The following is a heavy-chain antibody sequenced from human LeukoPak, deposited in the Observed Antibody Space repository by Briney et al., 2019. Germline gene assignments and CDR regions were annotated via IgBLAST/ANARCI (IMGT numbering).Heavy chain of an antibody. Sequence: TSETLSLTCTVSGGSINNYYWSWIRQPAGKGLEWIGRVYTSGSTNYNPSLKSRVTMSVDTSKNQISLKLSSVTAADTAVYYCARGIGYVNFDYWGQGTLVTASS. CDR3: ARGIGYVNFDY. J-gene: IGHJ4*02. CDR2: VYTSGST. D-gene: IGHD5-12*01. V-gene: IGHV4-4*07. CDR1: GGSINNYY.